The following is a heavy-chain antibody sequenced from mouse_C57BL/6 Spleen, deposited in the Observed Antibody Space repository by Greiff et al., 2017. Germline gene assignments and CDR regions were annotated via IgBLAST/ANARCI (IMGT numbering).Heavy chain of an antibody. Sequence: VQGVESGAELVKPGASVKISCKASGYAFSSYWMNWVKQRPGKGLEWIGQIYPGDGDTNYNGKFKGKATLTADKSSSTAYMQLSSLTSEDSAVYFCAREITTVVEGFDYWGQGTTLTVSS. V-gene: IGHV1-80*01. D-gene: IGHD1-1*01. J-gene: IGHJ2*01. CDR3: AREITTVVEGFDY. CDR1: GYAFSSYW. CDR2: IYPGDGDT.